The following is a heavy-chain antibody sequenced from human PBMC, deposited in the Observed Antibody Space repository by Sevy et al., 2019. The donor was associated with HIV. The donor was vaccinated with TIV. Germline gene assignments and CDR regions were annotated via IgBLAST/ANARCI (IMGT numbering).Heavy chain of an antibody. CDR2: INPNGGGT. CDR1: GYTFTGYY. CDR3: ARAYSGRYDY. V-gene: IGHV1-2*06. Sequence: ASVKVSCKASGYTFTGYYMHWVRQAPGQGLQWMGRINPNGGGTNYAQKFQGRITMNRNTSISTAYMELSRLRSDETAVYYCARAYSGRYDYWGQGTLVTVSS. D-gene: IGHD1-26*01. J-gene: IGHJ4*02.